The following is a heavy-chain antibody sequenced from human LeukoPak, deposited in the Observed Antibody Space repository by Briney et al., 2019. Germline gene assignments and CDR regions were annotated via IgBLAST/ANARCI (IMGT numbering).Heavy chain of an antibody. D-gene: IGHD1-26*01. J-gene: IGHJ4*02. CDR2: IYHSGST. CDR1: GYSISSGYY. CDR3: ARNGGSGTYYDGSFDY. Sequence: SETLSLTCAVSGYSISSGYYWGWIRQPPGKGLEWIGSIYHSGSTYYNPSLKSRVTISADTSKNQFSLKLSSVTAADTAVYYCARNGGSGTYYDGSFDYWGQGTLVTVSS. V-gene: IGHV4-38-2*01.